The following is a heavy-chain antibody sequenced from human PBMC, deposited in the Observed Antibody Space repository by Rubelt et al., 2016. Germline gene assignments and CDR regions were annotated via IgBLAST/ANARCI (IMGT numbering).Heavy chain of an antibody. J-gene: IGHJ4*02. V-gene: IGHV3-30*18. CDR1: GFTFSSYG. D-gene: IGHD5-12*01. CDR3: AKDSGYSGYDPGYFDY. CDR2: ISYDGSNK. Sequence: QVQLVESGGGLVKPGGSLRLSCAASGFTFSSYGMHWVRQAPGKGLEWVAVISYDGSNKYYADSVKGRFTISRDNFKNTVYLQMNSLGAEDTAWYYCAKDSGYSGYDPGYFDYWGQGTLVTVSS.